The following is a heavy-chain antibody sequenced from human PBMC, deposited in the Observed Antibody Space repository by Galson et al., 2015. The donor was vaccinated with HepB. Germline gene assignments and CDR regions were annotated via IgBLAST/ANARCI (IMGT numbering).Heavy chain of an antibody. CDR3: ASGYGDYAYFQH. Sequence: SLRLSCAASGSTFSSYAMHWVRQAPGKGLEWVAVISYDGSNKYYADSVKGRFTISRDNSKNTLYLQMNSLRAEDTAVYYCASGYGDYAYFQHWGQGTLVTVSS. J-gene: IGHJ1*01. CDR1: GSTFSSYA. V-gene: IGHV3-30-3*01. CDR2: ISYDGSNK. D-gene: IGHD4-17*01.